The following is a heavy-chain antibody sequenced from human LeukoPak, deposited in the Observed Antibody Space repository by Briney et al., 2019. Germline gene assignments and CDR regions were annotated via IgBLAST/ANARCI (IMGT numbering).Heavy chain of an antibody. D-gene: IGHD6-19*01. CDR2: MNPNSGNT. CDR1: GYTFTSYD. V-gene: IGHV1-8*01. CDR3: ARTVAGTSWYGMDA. Sequence: ASVKVSCKASGYTFTSYDINWVRQATGQGLEWMGWMNPNSGNTGYAQKFQGGVTMTRNTSISTAYMELSSLRSEDTAVYYCARTVAGTSWYGMDAWGQGTTVTVSS. J-gene: IGHJ6*02.